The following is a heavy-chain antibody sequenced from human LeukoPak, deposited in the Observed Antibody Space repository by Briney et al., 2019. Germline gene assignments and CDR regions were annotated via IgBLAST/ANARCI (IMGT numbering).Heavy chain of an antibody. Sequence: PGRSLRLSCSASGFTFDDYAMHWVRQAPGKGLEWVSGISWNSGSIGYADSVKGRFTISRDNAKNSLYLQMNSLRAEDMALYYCAKGSVATTTGRFDYWGQGTLVTVSS. D-gene: IGHD5-12*01. V-gene: IGHV3-9*03. CDR1: GFTFDDYA. CDR3: AKGSVATTTGRFDY. CDR2: ISWNSGSI. J-gene: IGHJ4*02.